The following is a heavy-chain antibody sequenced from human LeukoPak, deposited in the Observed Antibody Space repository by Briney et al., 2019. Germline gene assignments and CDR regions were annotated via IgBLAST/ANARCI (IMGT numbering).Heavy chain of an antibody. CDR3: AREDEYYYDSSGYLYFDY. CDR1: GYTFTGYY. Sequence: ASVKVSCKASGYTFTGYYMHWVRQAPGQGLEWMGWINPNSGGTNYAQKFQGRVTMTRDTSISTAYMEPSRLRSDDTAVYYCAREDEYYYDSSGYLYFDYWGQGTLVTVSS. J-gene: IGHJ4*02. CDR2: INPNSGGT. D-gene: IGHD3-22*01. V-gene: IGHV1-2*02.